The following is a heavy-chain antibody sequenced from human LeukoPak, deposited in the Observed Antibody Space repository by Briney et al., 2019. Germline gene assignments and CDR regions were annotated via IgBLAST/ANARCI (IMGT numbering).Heavy chain of an antibody. Sequence: SETLSLTCTVSGGSISSSSYYWGWIRQPPGKGLEWIGSIYYSGSTYYNPSLKSRVTISMDKSEKQVSLRLNSVTAADTAIYYCVRGGTFYLPYWGQGILVTVSS. D-gene: IGHD1-26*01. V-gene: IGHV4-39*07. CDR1: GGSISSSSYY. CDR3: VRGGTFYLPY. J-gene: IGHJ4*02. CDR2: IYYSGST.